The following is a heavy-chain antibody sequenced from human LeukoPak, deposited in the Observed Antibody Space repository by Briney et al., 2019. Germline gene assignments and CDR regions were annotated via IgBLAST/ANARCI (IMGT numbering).Heavy chain of an antibody. CDR1: GYSISSGYY. V-gene: IGHV4-38-2*02. Sequence: SETLSLTCTVSGYSISSGYYWGWSRQPPGKGLEWIGSIYHSGSTYYNPSLKSRVTISVDTSKNQFSLKLRSVTAADTAVYYCASSTSFLAPPDYWGQGTLVTVSS. D-gene: IGHD2-2*01. J-gene: IGHJ4*02. CDR2: IYHSGST. CDR3: ASSTSFLAPPDY.